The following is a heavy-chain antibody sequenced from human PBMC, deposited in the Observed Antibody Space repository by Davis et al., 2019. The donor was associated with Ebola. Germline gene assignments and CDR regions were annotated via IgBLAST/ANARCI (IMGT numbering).Heavy chain of an antibody. Sequence: PGGSLRLSCAASGFTFSSYAMHWVRQAPGKGLEWVAVISYDGSNKYYADSVKGRFTISRDNSKNTLYLQMNSLRAEDTAVYYCVRGTYSVYGPFDYWGQGTLVTVSS. CDR1: GFTFSSYA. D-gene: IGHD5/OR15-5a*01. CDR2: ISYDGSNK. CDR3: VRGTYSVYGPFDY. V-gene: IGHV3-30*04. J-gene: IGHJ4*02.